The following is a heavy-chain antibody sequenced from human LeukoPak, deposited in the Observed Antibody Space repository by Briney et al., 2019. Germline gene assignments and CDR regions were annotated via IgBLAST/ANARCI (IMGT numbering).Heavy chain of an antibody. V-gene: IGHV3-7*01. CDR2: TKQDGSEK. D-gene: IGHD3-9*01. Sequence: GGSLRLSCAASGFTFSSYWMSWVRQAPGKGLEWVANTKQDGSEKYYVDSVKGRFTISRDNAKNSLYLQMNSLRAEDTAVYYCAREGYDILTGDYFDYWGQGTLVTVSS. CDR1: GFTFSSYW. CDR3: AREGYDILTGDYFDY. J-gene: IGHJ4*02.